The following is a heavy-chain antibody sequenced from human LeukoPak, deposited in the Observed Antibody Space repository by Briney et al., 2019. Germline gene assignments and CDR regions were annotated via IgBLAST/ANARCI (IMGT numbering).Heavy chain of an antibody. CDR1: GGSFSGYY. CDR3: ARVATWATMIVVARIYYFDY. J-gene: IGHJ4*02. CDR2: INHSGST. V-gene: IGHV4-34*01. D-gene: IGHD3-22*01. Sequence: SETLSLTCAVYGGSFSGYYWSWIRQPPGKGLEWIGEINHSGSTNYNPSLKSRVTISVDTSKNQFSLKLSSVTAADTAVYYCARVATWATMIVVARIYYFDYWGQGTLVTVSS.